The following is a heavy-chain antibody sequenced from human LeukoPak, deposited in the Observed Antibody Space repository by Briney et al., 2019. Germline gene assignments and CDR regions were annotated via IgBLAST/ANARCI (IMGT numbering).Heavy chain of an antibody. Sequence: ASVKASCKASGYTFTSYYMHWVRQAPGQGLEWMGIINPSGGSTSYAQKFQGRATMTRGTSTSTVYMELSSLRSEDTAVYYCATAYNYGRDAFDIWGQGTMVTVSS. V-gene: IGHV1-46*01. CDR2: INPSGGST. CDR1: GYTFTSYY. CDR3: ATAYNYGRDAFDI. J-gene: IGHJ3*02. D-gene: IGHD5-18*01.